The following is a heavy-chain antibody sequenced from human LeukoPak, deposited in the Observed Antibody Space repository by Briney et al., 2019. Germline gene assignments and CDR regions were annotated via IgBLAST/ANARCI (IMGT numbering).Heavy chain of an antibody. D-gene: IGHD6-19*01. J-gene: IGHJ3*02. CDR3: ARDLSVAGPAAFDI. CDR2: IYYSGST. CDR1: GGSISSYF. V-gene: IGHV4-59*01. Sequence: PSETLSLTCTVSGGSISSYFWSWIRQPPGKGLEWIGYIYYSGSTNYNPSLKSRVTISVDTSKNQFSLKLTSVTAADTAVYYCARDLSVAGPAAFDIWGQGTMVTVSS.